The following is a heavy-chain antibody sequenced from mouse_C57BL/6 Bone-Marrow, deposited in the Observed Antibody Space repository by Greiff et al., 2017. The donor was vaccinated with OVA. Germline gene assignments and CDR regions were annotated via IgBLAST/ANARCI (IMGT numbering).Heavy chain of an antibody. V-gene: IGHV1-69*01. CDR3: AREYGSRGAMDY. CDR2: IDPSDSYT. CDR1: GYTFTSYW. D-gene: IGHD1-1*01. J-gene: IGHJ4*01. Sequence: QVHLQQPGAELVIPGASVKLSCKASGYTFTSYWMHWVKQRPGQGLEWIGEIDPSDSYTNYNQKFKGKSTLTVDKSSSTAYMQISRLTSEDCAVYYCAREYGSRGAMDYWGQGTSVTGSS.